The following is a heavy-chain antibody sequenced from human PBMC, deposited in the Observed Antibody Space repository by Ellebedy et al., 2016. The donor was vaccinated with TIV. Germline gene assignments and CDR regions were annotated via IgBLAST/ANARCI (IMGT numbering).Heavy chain of an antibody. CDR1: GFTFSSYW. CDR3: ASRVYGPFDY. D-gene: IGHD6-13*01. Sequence: GESLKIPXAASGFTFSSYWMHWVRQAPGKGLVWVSRINSDGSSTSYADSVKGRFTISRDNAKNTLYLQMNSLRAEDTAVYYCASRVYGPFDYWGQGTLVTVSS. J-gene: IGHJ4*02. V-gene: IGHV3-74*01. CDR2: INSDGSST.